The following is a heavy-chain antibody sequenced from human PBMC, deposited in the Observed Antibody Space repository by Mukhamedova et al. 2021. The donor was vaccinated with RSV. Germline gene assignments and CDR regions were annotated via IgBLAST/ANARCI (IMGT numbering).Heavy chain of an antibody. CDR3: ARSLGATSAFDI. J-gene: IGHJ3*02. Sequence: IYYSGSTYYNPSLKSRVTISVDTSKNQFSLKLSSVTAADTAVYYCARSLGATSAFDIWGQGTMVTVSS. V-gene: IGHV4-31*02. D-gene: IGHD1-26*01. CDR2: IYYSGST.